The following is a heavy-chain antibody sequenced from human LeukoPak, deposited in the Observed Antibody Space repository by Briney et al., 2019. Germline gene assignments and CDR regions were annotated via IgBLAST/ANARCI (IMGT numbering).Heavy chain of an antibody. CDR2: IIPIFGTA. CDR3: ARDPLDCGGDCNTPRSFQH. J-gene: IGHJ1*01. V-gene: IGHV1-69*01. D-gene: IGHD2-21*02. Sequence: SVNVSCKASGGTFSSYAISWVRQAPGQGLEWMGGIIPIFGTANYAQKFPGRVTITVDESTSTAYMELSSLRSEDTAVYYCARDPLDCGGDCNTPRSFQHWGQGTLVTVSS. CDR1: GGTFSSYA.